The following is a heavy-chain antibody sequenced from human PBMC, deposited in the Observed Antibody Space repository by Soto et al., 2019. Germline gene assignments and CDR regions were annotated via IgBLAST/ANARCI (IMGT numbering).Heavy chain of an antibody. CDR3: ARTFSFTLRLSPDCMDF. CDR2: IYPGDSDT. D-gene: IGHD2-8*01. V-gene: IGHV5-51*01. CDR1: GYSFARYW. Sequence: PGEALKISWQGSGYSFARYWIGLGRQMPGKDLEWRGIIYPGDSDTRYSPSFQGQVTISVDKSLRTADLQGTNLKASDRVVYLCARTFSFTLRLSPDCMDFWGQGILVTVSS. J-gene: IGHJ4*03.